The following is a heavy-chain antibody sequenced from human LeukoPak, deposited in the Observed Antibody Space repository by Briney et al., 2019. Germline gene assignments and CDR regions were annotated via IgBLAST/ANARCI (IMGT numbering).Heavy chain of an antibody. V-gene: IGHV4-34*01. D-gene: IGHD3-10*01. CDR3: ARVGTAPGKYYFDY. J-gene: IGHJ4*02. Sequence: PSETLSLTCTVSGGSISSYYWSWIRQPPGKGLEWIGEINHSGSTNYNPSLKSRVTISVDTSKNQFSLKLSSVTAADTAVYYCARVGTAPGKYYFDYWGQGTLVTVSS. CDR2: INHSGST. CDR1: GGSISSYY.